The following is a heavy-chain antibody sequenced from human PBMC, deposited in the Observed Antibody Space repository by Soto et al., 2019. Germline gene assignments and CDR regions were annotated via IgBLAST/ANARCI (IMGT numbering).Heavy chain of an antibody. D-gene: IGHD1-1*01. V-gene: IGHV4-31*03. Sequence: PSETLSLTCTVSGGSISSSSYYWGWIRQHPGKGLEWIGYIYYSGSTYYNPSLKSRVTISVDTSKNQFSLKLSSVTAADTAVYYCARVNMARKKEPRFDYWGQGTLVTVSS. J-gene: IGHJ4*02. CDR2: IYYSGST. CDR1: GGSISSSSYY. CDR3: ARVNMARKKEPRFDY.